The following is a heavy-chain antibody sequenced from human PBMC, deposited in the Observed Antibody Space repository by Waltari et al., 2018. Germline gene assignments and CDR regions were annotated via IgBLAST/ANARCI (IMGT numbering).Heavy chain of an antibody. CDR2: IYSGGGT. CDR1: GPPASSNF. V-gene: IGHV3-53*02. J-gene: IGHJ4*02. D-gene: IGHD2-8*01. CDR3: ARDHNGAALDY. Sequence: EVQFVETGGGSLQPGGSPTPAFDAPGPPASSNFMSWVRQAPGKGLEWVSVIYSGGGTDYADSVKGRFTISRDNSKNTMYLQMSSLRAEDTAVYYCARDHNGAALDYWGQGTLVTVSS.